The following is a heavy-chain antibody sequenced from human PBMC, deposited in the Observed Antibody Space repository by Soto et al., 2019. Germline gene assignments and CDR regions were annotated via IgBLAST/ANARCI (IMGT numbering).Heavy chain of an antibody. CDR2: IIPTFGTA. CDR1: GGTFSSYS. D-gene: IGHD6-19*01. J-gene: IGHJ4*02. Sequence: GASVKVSCKASGGTFSSYSISWVRQAPGQGLEWLGGIIPTFGTAEYAQKFQGRVTITADKSTSTVYMELTGLGYEDTAMYYCARGGGVYSSGQFDYWGQGTLVTVSS. CDR3: ARGGGVYSSGQFDY. V-gene: IGHV1-69*06.